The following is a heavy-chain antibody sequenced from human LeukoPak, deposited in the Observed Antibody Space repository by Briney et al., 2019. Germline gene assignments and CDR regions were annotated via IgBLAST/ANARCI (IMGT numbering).Heavy chain of an antibody. CDR1: GFTFSSYE. CDR2: ISSSGSTI. D-gene: IGHD3-10*01. J-gene: IGHJ4*02. V-gene: IGHV3-48*03. CDR3: ARVFSGEPYGSGSIPTQY. Sequence: GGSLRLSCAASGFTFSSYEMNWVSQAPGKGLEWVSYISSSGSTIYYADSVKGRFTISRDNAKNSLYLQMNSLRAEDTAVYYCARVFSGEPYGSGSIPTQYWGQGTLVTVSS.